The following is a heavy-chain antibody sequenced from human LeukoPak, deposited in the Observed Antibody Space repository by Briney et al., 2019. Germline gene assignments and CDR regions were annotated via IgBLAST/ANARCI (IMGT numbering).Heavy chain of an antibody. Sequence: GESLKISCKGSGYSFTSYWIGWVRQMPGKGLEWMGIIYPGDSDTRYSPSFQGQVTISADKSISTAYLQWGSPKASDTAMYYCARLSEDFWSGYSFFDYWGQGTLVTVSS. CDR2: IYPGDSDT. CDR1: GYSFTSYW. CDR3: ARLSEDFWSGYSFFDY. D-gene: IGHD3-3*01. V-gene: IGHV5-51*01. J-gene: IGHJ4*02.